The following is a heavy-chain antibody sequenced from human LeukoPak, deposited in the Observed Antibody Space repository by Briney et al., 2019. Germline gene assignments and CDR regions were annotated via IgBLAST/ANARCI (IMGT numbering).Heavy chain of an antibody. V-gene: IGHV5-51*01. D-gene: IGHD3-22*01. J-gene: IGHJ5*02. CDR1: GYTFTSYW. CDR3: ARQGFKWLTSLWFDP. Sequence: GEPLKISCKGSGYTFTSYWFGWVRQMPGKGLEWMGIIYPGDSDTRYSPSFQGQVTISADKSISTAYLQWSSLKASDTAMYYCARQGFKWLTSLWFDPWGQGTLVTVSS. CDR2: IYPGDSDT.